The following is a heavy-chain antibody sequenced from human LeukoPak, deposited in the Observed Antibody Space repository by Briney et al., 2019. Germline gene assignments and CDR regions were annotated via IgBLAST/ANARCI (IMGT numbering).Heavy chain of an antibody. D-gene: IGHD2-15*01. CDR3: AKDGDCSGGSCYFFDY. CDR1: GFTFSSYA. V-gene: IGHV3-30-3*01. CDR2: ISYDGSNK. Sequence: SGGSLRLSCAASGFTFSSYAMHWVRQAPGKGLEWVAVISYDGSNKYYADSVKGRFTISRDNSKNTLYVQMNSLRDEDTAVYYCAKDGDCSGGSCYFFDYWGQGTLVSVSS. J-gene: IGHJ4*02.